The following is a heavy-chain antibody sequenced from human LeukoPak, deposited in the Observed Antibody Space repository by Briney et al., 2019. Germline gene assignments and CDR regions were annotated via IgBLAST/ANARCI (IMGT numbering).Heavy chain of an antibody. CDR2: INPNSGGT. D-gene: IGHD2-2*01. V-gene: IGHV1-2*02. CDR3: ARGYCSSTSCQRGDWFDP. J-gene: IGHJ5*02. Sequence: GASVKVSCKASGYTFTGYYMHWVRQAPGQGLEWMGWINPNSGGTNYAQKFQGRVTMTRDTSISTAYMELSRLRSDDTAVYYCARGYCSSTSCQRGDWFDPWGQGTLVTVSS. CDR1: GYTFTGYY.